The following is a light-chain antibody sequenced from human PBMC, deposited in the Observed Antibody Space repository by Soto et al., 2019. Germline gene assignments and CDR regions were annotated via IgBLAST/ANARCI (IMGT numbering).Light chain of an antibody. CDR1: QRLSTN. Sequence: IVMTQSPDTLSVSPGEGATLSCRASQRLSTNLAWYQQRPGQAPRLLIYDASTRATGIPARFSGSGSGTEFTLTISSLQSEDSAVYYCQQSHNRPSFGPGTKVEIK. CDR3: QQSHNRPS. CDR2: DAS. J-gene: IGKJ3*01. V-gene: IGKV3D-15*01.